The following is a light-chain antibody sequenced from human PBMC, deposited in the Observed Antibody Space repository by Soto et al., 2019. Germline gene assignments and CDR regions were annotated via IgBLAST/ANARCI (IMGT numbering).Light chain of an antibody. CDR1: QDISNY. V-gene: IGKV1-33*01. CDR3: QQYRT. Sequence: IQMTQSPCSLSASVGDRVTITCQASQDISNYLNWYQQKPGRAPNLLIYAVSSLETGVRSRFSGSGSGTDFTLPISRLEPEDFAVYYCQQYRTFGQGTKVDIK. CDR2: AVS. J-gene: IGKJ1*01.